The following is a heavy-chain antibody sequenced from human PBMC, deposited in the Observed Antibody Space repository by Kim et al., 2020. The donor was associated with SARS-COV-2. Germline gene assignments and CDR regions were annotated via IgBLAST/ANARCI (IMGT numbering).Heavy chain of an antibody. CDR1: GLTFSGYA. V-gene: IGHV3-30*04. J-gene: IGHJ5*02. CDR2: ISNDGTNE. CDR3: ATGHVGH. Sequence: GGSLRLSCAVSGLTFSGYAFHWVRQAPGKGLEWVSLISNDGTNEYYAESVKGRFTVSRDKSKNTVYLQMNSLRPEDTAVYSWATGHVGHWGQGTLVTVSS.